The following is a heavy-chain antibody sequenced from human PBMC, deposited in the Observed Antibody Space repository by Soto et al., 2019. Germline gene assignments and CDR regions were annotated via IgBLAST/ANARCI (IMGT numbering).Heavy chain of an antibody. D-gene: IGHD2-21*02. J-gene: IGHJ3*02. CDR1: GGTFSSYA. CDR2: IIPIFGTA. CDR3: ARPKHIVVVTATDAFDI. V-gene: IGHV1-69*12. Sequence: QVQLVQSGAEVKKPGSSVKVSCKASGGTFSSYAISWVRQAPGQGLEWMGGIIPIFGTANYAQKFQGRVTIAAXXSXSKXYMELSSLRSEDTAVYYCARPKHIVVVTATDAFDIWGQGTMVTVSS.